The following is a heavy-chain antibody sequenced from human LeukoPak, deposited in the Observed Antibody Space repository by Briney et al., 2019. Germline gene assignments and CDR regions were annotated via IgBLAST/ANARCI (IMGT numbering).Heavy chain of an antibody. Sequence: ASVKVSCKASGYTFTSYGISWVRQAPGQGLEWMGWISAYNGNTNYAQKLQGRVTMTTDTSTSTAYMELRSLRSDDTAVYYCARDAAPPYSSRGYVYNWFDPWGQGTLVTVSS. V-gene: IGHV1-18*01. J-gene: IGHJ5*02. CDR2: ISAYNGNT. D-gene: IGHD6-13*01. CDR3: ARDAAPPYSSRGYVYNWFDP. CDR1: GYTFTSYG.